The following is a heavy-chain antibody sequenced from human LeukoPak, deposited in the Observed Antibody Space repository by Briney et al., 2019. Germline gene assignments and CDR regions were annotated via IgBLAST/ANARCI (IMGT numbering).Heavy chain of an antibody. Sequence: SETLSLTCTVSGGSISSHYWSWIRQPPGKGLEWIGYIYYSGSTNYSPSLKSRVTISVDTSKNQFSLKLGSVTAADTAVYYCASGKMATPDYWGQGTLVTVSS. V-gene: IGHV4-59*11. CDR1: GGSISSHY. CDR2: IYYSGST. CDR3: ASGKMATPDY. D-gene: IGHD5-24*01. J-gene: IGHJ4*02.